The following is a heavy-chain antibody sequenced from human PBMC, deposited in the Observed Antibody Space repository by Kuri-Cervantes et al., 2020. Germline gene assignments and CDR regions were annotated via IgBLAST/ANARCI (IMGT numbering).Heavy chain of an antibody. CDR3: AREGLDSMATIDY. Sequence: GSLRLSCTVSGGSISSSSYYWGWIRQPPGKGLEWIGSIYYSGSTYYNPSLKSRVTISVDTSKNQFSLKLSSVTAADTAVYYCAREGLDSMATIDYWGQGNLVTVAS. CDR2: IYYSGST. D-gene: IGHD5-24*01. CDR1: GGSISSSSYY. V-gene: IGHV4-39*07. J-gene: IGHJ4*02.